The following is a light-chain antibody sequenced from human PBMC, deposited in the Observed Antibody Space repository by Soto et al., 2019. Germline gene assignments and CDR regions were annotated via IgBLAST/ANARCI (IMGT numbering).Light chain of an antibody. CDR2: KAS. Sequence: EIRVTESLSALSASVKKRKNITCRASQTISSWLAWYQQKPGKAPKLLIYKASTLKSGVPSRFSGSGSGTDFTLTISSLQPEDVATYYCQMYTRDSRSFGQGIMV. J-gene: IGKJ1*01. CDR1: QTISSW. V-gene: IGKV1-5*03. CDR3: QMYTRDSRS.